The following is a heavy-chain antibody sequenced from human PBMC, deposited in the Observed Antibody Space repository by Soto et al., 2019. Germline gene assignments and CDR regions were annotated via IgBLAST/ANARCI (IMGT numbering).Heavy chain of an antibody. D-gene: IGHD3-22*01. J-gene: IGHJ5*02. V-gene: IGHV1-69*04. Sequence: GASVKVSCKASGGTFSSYTISWVRQAPGQGLEWMGRIIPILGIANYAQKFQGRVTITADKSTSTAYMELSSLRSEDTAVYYCAKDIIGKYYYDSSGYYSTKTWGQGTLVTVSS. CDR3: AKDIIGKYYYDSSGYYSTKT. CDR2: IIPILGIA. CDR1: GGTFSSYT.